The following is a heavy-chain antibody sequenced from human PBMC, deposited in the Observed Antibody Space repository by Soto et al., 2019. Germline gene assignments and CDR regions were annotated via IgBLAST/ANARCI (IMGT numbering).Heavy chain of an antibody. Sequence: KQSQTLSLTCAVSGGSISSGGYSWSWIRQPPGKGLEWIGYIYHSGSTYYNPSLKSRVTISVDRSKNQFSLKLSSVTAADTAVYYCAGTGYYFDYWGQGTLVTVSS. J-gene: IGHJ4*02. CDR1: GGSISSGGYS. CDR3: AGTGYYFDY. V-gene: IGHV4-30-2*01. CDR2: IYHSGST.